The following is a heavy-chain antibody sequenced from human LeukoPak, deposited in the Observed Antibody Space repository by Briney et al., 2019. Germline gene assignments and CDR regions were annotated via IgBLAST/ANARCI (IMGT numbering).Heavy chain of an antibody. CDR1: VGTFSSYA. J-gene: IGHJ3*02. Sequence: SVKVSCKASVGTFSSYAISWVRQAPGQGLEWMGGIIPIFGTANYAQKFQGRVTITADESTSTAYMELSSLRSEDTAVYYCAKKKGATTQQLAGRDAFDIWGQGTMVTVSS. CDR2: IIPIFGTA. V-gene: IGHV1-69*13. CDR3: AKKKGATTQQLAGRDAFDI. D-gene: IGHD1-26*01.